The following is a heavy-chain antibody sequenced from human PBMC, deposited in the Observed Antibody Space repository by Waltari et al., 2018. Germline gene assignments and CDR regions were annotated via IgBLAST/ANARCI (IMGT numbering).Heavy chain of an antibody. CDR1: GGPFSSET. D-gene: IGHD6-6*01. J-gene: IGHJ4*02. V-gene: IGHV1-69*16. CDR2: IIPILGIA. CDR3: ARDIAARPLGY. Sequence: QVQLVQSGAEGKKPGSSVKVSCKASGGPFSSETCSWVRQAPGQGLEWMGGIIPILGIANYAQKFQGRVTITADESTSTAYMELSSLRSEDTAVYYCARDIAARPLGYWGQGTLVTVSS.